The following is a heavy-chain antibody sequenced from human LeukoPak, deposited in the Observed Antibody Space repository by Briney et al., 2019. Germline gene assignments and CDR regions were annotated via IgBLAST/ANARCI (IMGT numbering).Heavy chain of an antibody. CDR2: IHYSGST. V-gene: IGHV4-31*03. CDR1: GGSISSGDYY. J-gene: IGHJ3*02. D-gene: IGHD3-10*01. CDR3: ARDGDYRYAFDI. Sequence: SETLSLTCTVSGGSISSGDYYWSWIRQHPGKGLEWIGYIHYSGSTYYNPSLKSRVTISVDTSKNQFSLKLSSVTAADTAVYYCARDGDYRYAFDIWGQGTMVTVSS.